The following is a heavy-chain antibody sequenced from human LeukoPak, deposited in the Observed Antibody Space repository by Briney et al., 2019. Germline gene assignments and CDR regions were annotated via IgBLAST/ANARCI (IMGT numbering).Heavy chain of an antibody. Sequence: ASVKVSCKASGGTFSSYGISWVRQAPGQGLEWMGWISAYNGNTNYAQKLQGRVTMATDTSTSTAYMELRSLRSDDTAVYYCAREPTYDSSGYLYFDYWGQGTLVTVSS. V-gene: IGHV1-18*01. CDR3: AREPTYDSSGYLYFDY. J-gene: IGHJ4*02. CDR1: GGTFSSYG. D-gene: IGHD3-22*01. CDR2: ISAYNGNT.